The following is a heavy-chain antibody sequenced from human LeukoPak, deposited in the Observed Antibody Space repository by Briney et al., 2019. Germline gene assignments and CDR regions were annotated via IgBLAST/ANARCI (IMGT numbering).Heavy chain of an antibody. D-gene: IGHD3-3*01. CDR3: ARVEGDFWSGSHAFDI. Sequence: SETLSLTCTVSGGSISSGGYYWSWIRQHPGKDLEWIGYIYYSGSTYYNPSLKSRVTISVDTSKNQFSLKLSSVTAADTAVYYCARVEGDFWSGSHAFDIWGQGTMATVSS. J-gene: IGHJ3*02. CDR1: GGSISSGGYY. V-gene: IGHV4-31*03. CDR2: IYYSGST.